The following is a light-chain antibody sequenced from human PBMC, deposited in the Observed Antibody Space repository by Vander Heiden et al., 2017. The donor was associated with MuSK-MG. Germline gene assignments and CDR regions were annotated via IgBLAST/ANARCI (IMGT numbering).Light chain of an antibody. J-gene: IGKJ4*01. CDR3: QQYNIWPLT. Sequence: EIVMTQSPAALSVSPGERATLSCRASQSVSVNLAWYQQKPGQAPRLLIFGASTRATGIPARFSGSGSGTEFTLTISSLQSEDSAVYYCQQYNIWPLTFGGGTKVEIK. V-gene: IGKV3-15*01. CDR1: QSVSVN. CDR2: GAS.